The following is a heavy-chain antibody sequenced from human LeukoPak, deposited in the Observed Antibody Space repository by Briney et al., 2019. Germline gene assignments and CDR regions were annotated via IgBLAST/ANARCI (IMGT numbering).Heavy chain of an antibody. CDR1: GFSFSSYS. J-gene: IGHJ4*02. Sequence: GGSLRLSCAASGFSFSSYSMNWVRQAPGKGLEWVAAISTTSGNIYYADSVKGRFTISRDNAKNSLYLQMNSLRVEDTALYYCAGRAPSHDFDDWGQGTLVTVSS. V-gene: IGHV3-21*01. CDR2: ISTTSGNI. CDR3: AGRAPSHDFDD.